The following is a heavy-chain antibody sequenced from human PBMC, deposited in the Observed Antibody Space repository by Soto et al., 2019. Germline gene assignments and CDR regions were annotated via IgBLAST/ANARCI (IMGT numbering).Heavy chain of an antibody. CDR3: TRDASRDSSARGWFDP. CDR2: ISSNSAYI. CDR1: GFTFRSFT. D-gene: IGHD6-13*01. V-gene: IGHV3-21*01. Sequence: PXESLRLSCAASGFTFRSFTMNWVRQAPGKGLEWVSTISSNSAYIYYTGALRGRFTISRDNAKNSLHLQMKSLRAEDTAVYYCTRDASRDSSARGWFDPWGPGTLVTVSS. J-gene: IGHJ5*02.